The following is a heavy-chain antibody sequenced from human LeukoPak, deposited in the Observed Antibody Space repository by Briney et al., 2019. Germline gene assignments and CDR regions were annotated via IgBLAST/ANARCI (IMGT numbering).Heavy chain of an antibody. Sequence: GGSLRLSCAASGFTFSTYVMQWVRQAPGKGLEYVSAITGDGGYTYYANSVKGRFTISRDNSKKTLYLQMGSLRADDMAVYYCARVSTNDRRNAFDIWGQGTMVTVSS. CDR1: GFTFSTYV. D-gene: IGHD2-8*01. V-gene: IGHV3-64*01. CDR3: ARVSTNDRRNAFDI. CDR2: ITGDGGYT. J-gene: IGHJ3*02.